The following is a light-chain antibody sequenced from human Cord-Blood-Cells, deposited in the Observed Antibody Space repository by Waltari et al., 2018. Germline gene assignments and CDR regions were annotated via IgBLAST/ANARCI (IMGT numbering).Light chain of an antibody. CDR3: QQYNNWPMYT. V-gene: IGKV3-15*01. Sequence: IVITQSPATLSVSPGERATLSCRASQGVSSNLAWYQQKPGQAPRLLIYGASTRATGIPARFSGSGSGTEFTLTISSLQSEDVAVYYCQQYNNWPMYTFGQGTKLEIK. CDR1: QGVSSN. CDR2: GAS. J-gene: IGKJ2*01.